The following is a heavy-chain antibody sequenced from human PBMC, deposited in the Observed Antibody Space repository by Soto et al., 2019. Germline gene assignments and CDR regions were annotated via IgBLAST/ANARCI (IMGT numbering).Heavy chain of an antibody. CDR2: TSYDGNNK. V-gene: IGHV3-30*18. Sequence: GGSLRLSCTGSGFTFGNYGMHWVRQAPGKGLEWVASTSYDGNNKYYADSLKGRFTISRDNSKKMVYLQMTSLGPEDTAVYYCAKGGGSARDFDYWGQGALVTV. CDR3: AKGGGSARDFDY. CDR1: GFTFGNYG. D-gene: IGHD1-26*01. J-gene: IGHJ4*02.